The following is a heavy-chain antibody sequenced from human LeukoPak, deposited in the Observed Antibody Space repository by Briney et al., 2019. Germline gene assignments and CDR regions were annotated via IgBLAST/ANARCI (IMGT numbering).Heavy chain of an antibody. CDR2: ISSNGGST. CDR3: AMGGSYYYYYGMDV. CDR1: GFTFSSYA. Sequence: PGGSLRLSCSASGFTFSSYAMHRVRQAPGKGLEYVSAISSNGGSTYYADSVKGRFTISRDNSKNTLYLQMSSLRAEDTAVYYCAMGGSYYYYYGMDVWGQGTTVTVSS. V-gene: IGHV3-64D*06. D-gene: IGHD1-26*01. J-gene: IGHJ6*02.